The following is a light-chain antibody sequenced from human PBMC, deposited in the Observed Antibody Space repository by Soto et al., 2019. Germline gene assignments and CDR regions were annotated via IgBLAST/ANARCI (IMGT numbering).Light chain of an antibody. CDR3: QTWGTGSAIVV. CDR2: VNSGGSH. V-gene: IGLV4-69*01. Sequence: QPVLTQSPSASASLGASVKLTCTLSSGHSNYAIAWHQQQAEKGPRYLMKVNSGGSHIKGDGITDRFSGSSSGAERYLFISSLQSEDEADYYCQTWGTGSAIVVFGGGTQLTVL. J-gene: IGLJ7*01. CDR1: SGHSNYA.